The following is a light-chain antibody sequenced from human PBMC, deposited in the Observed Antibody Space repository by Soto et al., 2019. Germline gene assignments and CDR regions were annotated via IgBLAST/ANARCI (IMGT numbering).Light chain of an antibody. CDR1: SRDVGGSND. CDR2: EVS. J-gene: IGLJ1*01. Sequence: QSALTQPPSVSGSPGQSITISCTGSSRDVGGSNDVSWYHQHPGQAPKLMIYEVSHRPTGVCDPFPGSESGNRASLTISGLQAEDEDEDYCSSYTTSTRLCVFGSGTKLTVL. CDR3: SSYTTSTRLCV. V-gene: IGLV2-14*01.